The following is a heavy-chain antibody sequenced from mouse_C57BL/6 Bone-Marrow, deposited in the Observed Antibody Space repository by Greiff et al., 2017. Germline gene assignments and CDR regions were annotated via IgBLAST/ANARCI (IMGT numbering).Heavy chain of an antibody. D-gene: IGHD2-1*01. CDR3: AAGGYYGKGAAY. CDR2: IDPSDSYT. Sequence: QVQLQQPGAELVRPGTSVKLSCKASGYTFTSYWMHWVKQRPGQGLEWIGVIDPSDSYTNYNQKFKGKATLTVDTSSSTAYMQLSSRTSEDSAVYYGAAGGYYGKGAAYWGQGTLVTVSA. V-gene: IGHV1-59*01. J-gene: IGHJ3*01. CDR1: GYTFTSYW.